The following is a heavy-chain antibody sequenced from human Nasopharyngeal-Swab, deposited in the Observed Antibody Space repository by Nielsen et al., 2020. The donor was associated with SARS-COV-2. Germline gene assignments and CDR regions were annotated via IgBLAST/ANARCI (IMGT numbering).Heavy chain of an antibody. V-gene: IGHV3-23*01. D-gene: IGHD5-12*01. J-gene: IGHJ6*02. CDR3: AKDRDSGDDSGEYYHYYGMDV. Sequence: GESLKISCAASGFTFSSYGMNWVRQAPGRGLEWVSAISGADDSTKYADSVKGRFTISRDNSKNTLDLQMNSLRAEDTAMYYCAKDRDSGDDSGEYYHYYGMDVWGQGTSVTVS. CDR1: GFTFSSYG. CDR2: ISGADDST.